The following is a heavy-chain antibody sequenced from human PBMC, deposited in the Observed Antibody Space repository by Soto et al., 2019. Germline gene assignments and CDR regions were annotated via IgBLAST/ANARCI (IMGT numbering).Heavy chain of an antibody. J-gene: IGHJ5*02. CDR1: GFTFSSYA. V-gene: IGHV3-30-3*01. D-gene: IGHD2-15*01. CDR3: VRNKYKLGYCSGGSCYSGVLRLPFDP. Sequence: QVQLVESGGGVVQPGRSLRLSCAASGFTFSSYAMHWVRQAPGKGLEWVAVISYDGSNKYYADSVKGRFTISRDNSKNTLYLQMNSLRAEDTAVYYCVRNKYKLGYCSGGSCYSGVLRLPFDPWGQGTLVTVSS. CDR2: ISYDGSNK.